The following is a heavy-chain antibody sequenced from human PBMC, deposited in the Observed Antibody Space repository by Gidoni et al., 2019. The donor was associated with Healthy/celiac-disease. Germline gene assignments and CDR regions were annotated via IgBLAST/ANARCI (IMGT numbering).Heavy chain of an antibody. CDR3: AHLYYYYDIPGWFDP. Sequence: QITLKESGPTLVKPTQTLTLTCTFSGFSLSTSGVGVGWIRQPPGKALEWLALIYWDDDKRYSPSLKSRLTITKDTSKNQVVLTMTNMDPVDTATYYCAHLYYYYDIPGWFDPWGQGTLVTVSS. CDR2: IYWDDDK. V-gene: IGHV2-5*02. J-gene: IGHJ5*02. D-gene: IGHD3-22*01. CDR1: GFSLSTSGVG.